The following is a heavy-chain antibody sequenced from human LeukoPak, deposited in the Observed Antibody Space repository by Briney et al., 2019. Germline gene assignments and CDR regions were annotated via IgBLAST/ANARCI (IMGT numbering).Heavy chain of an antibody. CDR1: GFTFSNYV. J-gene: IGHJ4*02. D-gene: IGHD3-22*01. CDR3: ARGDYSDSSGFYHSPPY. CDR2: ISYDGSSK. Sequence: PGGSLRLSCAASGFTFSNYVMHWVRQTPGKGLEWVAVISYDGSSKDYTDSVKGRFTISRDNSKNTLFLQMNSLGVEDTAVYYCARGDYSDSSGFYHSPPYWGQGSLGTVSS. V-gene: IGHV3-30-3*01.